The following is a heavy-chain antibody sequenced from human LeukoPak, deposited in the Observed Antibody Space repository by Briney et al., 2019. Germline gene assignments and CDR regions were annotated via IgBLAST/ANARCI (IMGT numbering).Heavy chain of an antibody. V-gene: IGHV1-3*01. J-gene: IGHJ3*02. D-gene: IGHD1-26*01. CDR1: GYTFTIYA. CDR2: INAGNGNT. CDR3: ARDIDWELLGNAFDI. Sequence: ASVTVSCTASGYTFTIYAMHWVRQAPGQRLEWMGWINAGNGNTKYSQKFQGRVTITRDTSASTAYMELSSLRSEDTAVYYCARDIDWELLGNAFDIWGHGTMVTVSS.